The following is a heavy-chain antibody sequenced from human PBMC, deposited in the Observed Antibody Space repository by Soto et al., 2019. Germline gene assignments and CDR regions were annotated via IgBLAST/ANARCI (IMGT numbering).Heavy chain of an antibody. V-gene: IGHV3-23*01. CDR1: GFSFGGFA. J-gene: IGHJ4*02. Sequence: PGGSLRLSCAASGFSFGGFALTWVRLAPGKGLEWVASISGGGGSTYYADSVKGRFTISRDNSKNTLYLQMNSLRAEDTAVYYCARDLAGRWLQFFVWGQGTLVTVSS. CDR2: ISGGGGST. D-gene: IGHD5-12*01. CDR3: ARDLAGRWLQFFV.